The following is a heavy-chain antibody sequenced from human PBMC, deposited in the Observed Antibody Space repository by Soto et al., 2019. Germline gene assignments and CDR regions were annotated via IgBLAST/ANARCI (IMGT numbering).Heavy chain of an antibody. CDR1: GFTFSSYG. J-gene: IGHJ4*02. CDR3: AKADILTGYFFDY. D-gene: IGHD3-9*01. CDR2: ISYDGSNK. Sequence: PGGSLRLSCAASGFTFSSYGMHWVRQAPGKGLEWVAVISYDGSNKYYADSVKGRFTISRDNSKNALYLQMNSLRAEDTAVYYCAKADILTGYFFDYWGQGTLVTVSS. V-gene: IGHV3-30*18.